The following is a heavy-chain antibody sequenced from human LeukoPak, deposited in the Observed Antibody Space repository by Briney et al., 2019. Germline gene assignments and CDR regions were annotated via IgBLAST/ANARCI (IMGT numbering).Heavy chain of an antibody. CDR3: AKARIVVIPPADALDV. D-gene: IGHD3-22*01. V-gene: IGHV3-23*01. CDR1: GFTFSSYA. J-gene: IGHJ3*01. Sequence: GGSLRLSCAASGFTFSSYAMNWVRQAPGKGLEGVSSISGSGARTDYADSVKGRFTISRDNSKNTLHLQMTSLRAEDTAVYYCAKARIVVIPPADALDVWGQGTLVTVSS. CDR2: ISGSGART.